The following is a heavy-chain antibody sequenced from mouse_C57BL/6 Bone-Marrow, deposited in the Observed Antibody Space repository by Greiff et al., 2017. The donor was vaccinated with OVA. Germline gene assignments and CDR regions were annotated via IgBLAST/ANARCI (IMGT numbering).Heavy chain of an antibody. V-gene: IGHV1-76*01. Sequence: QVQLQQSGAELVRPGASVKLSCKASGYTFTDYYINWVKQRPGPGLEWIARIYPGSGNTYYNEKFKGKATLTADKSSSTAYMQLSSLTSEDSAVYFCAGGDYGSARDYWGQGTSVTVSS. CDR1: GYTFTDYY. CDR2: IYPGSGNT. CDR3: AGGDYGSARDY. D-gene: IGHD1-1*01. J-gene: IGHJ4*01.